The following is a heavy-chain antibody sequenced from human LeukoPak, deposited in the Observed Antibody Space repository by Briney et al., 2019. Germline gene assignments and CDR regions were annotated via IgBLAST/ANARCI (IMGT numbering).Heavy chain of an antibody. J-gene: IGHJ5*02. Sequence: ASVKVSCKASGYSFSSHDINWVRQATGQGLEWMGWMNPKSGNTDHAQKFQGRVTMTRDTSISTAYMELSRLRSDDTAVYYCARDPIVVVPAAIPFDPWGQGTLVTVSS. D-gene: IGHD2-2*01. CDR1: GYSFSSHD. CDR3: ARDPIVVVPAAIPFDP. V-gene: IGHV1-8*01. CDR2: MNPKSGNT.